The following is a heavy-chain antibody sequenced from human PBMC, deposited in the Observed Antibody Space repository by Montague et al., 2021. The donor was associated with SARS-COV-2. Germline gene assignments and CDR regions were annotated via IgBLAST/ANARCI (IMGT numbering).Heavy chain of an antibody. J-gene: IGHJ4*02. CDR2: SYHSGTT. CDR1: GYSINSNYY. Sequence: SETLSLTCTVSGYSINSNYYCWCIRHPPGKGLEWIGCSYHSGTTHYHPPLKSRVTTSLDTSNNHFSLKVTSVTAADTAVYYCARAPYYGPGKPYQFDYWGRGTLVTVSS. V-gene: IGHV4-38-2*02. D-gene: IGHD3-10*01. CDR3: ARAPYYGPGKPYQFDY.